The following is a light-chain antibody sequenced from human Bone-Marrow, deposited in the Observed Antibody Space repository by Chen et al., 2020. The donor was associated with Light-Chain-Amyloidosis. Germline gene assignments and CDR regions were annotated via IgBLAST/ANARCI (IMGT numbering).Light chain of an antibody. CDR1: QDIDHY. J-gene: IGKJ4*01. Sequence: DIQMTQSPSSLSASVGDRVTIPCQANQDIDHYLNWYQQKPGKAPNHLIYDASNLETGVPSRCSGRGSGTHRSVTISSLQPEDVATYVCQQYERRPLTFGGGTKIE. CDR2: DAS. CDR3: QQYERRPLT. V-gene: IGKV1-33*01.